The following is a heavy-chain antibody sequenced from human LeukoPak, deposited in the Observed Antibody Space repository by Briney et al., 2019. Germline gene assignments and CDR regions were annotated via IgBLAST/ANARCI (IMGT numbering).Heavy chain of an antibody. D-gene: IGHD5-24*01. CDR3: ARDPPRHVQVPCY. CDR1: GFTFSSYW. J-gene: IGHJ4*02. V-gene: IGHV3-7*03. CDR2: IKQDGSEK. Sequence: GGSLRLSCATSGFTFSSYWMTWVRQAPGKGLEWVAIIKQDGSEKNYVDSVKGRFTISRDNSKNSLYLQMNSLRAEDTAVYYCARDPPRHVQVPCYWGQGTRVTVSS.